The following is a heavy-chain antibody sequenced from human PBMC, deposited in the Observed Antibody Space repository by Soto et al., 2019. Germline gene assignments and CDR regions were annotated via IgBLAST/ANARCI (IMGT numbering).Heavy chain of an antibody. J-gene: IGHJ4*02. V-gene: IGHV1-18*01. CDR2: ISAYKGNT. CDR1: GYTFTSYG. Sequence: QVQLVQSGAEVKKPGASVKVSCKASGYTFTSYGISWVRQAPGQGLEWMGWISAYKGNTNYAPKLQGRDTMTTSTATSTAYMALRRLRSDDTAVYYCARDGYCSSNSCYRGRHSYWGRGTLVTVSS. D-gene: IGHD2-2*03. CDR3: ARDGYCSSNSCYRGRHSY.